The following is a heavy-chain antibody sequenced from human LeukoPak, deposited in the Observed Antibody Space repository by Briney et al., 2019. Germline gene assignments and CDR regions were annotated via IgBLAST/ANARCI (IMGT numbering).Heavy chain of an antibody. V-gene: IGHV5-51*01. J-gene: IGHJ5*02. Sequence: GESLKTSCKGSGYSFTSYWIGWVRQMPGKGLEWMGIIYPGDSDTRYSPSFQGQVTISADKSISTAYPQWSSLKASDTAMYYCARLSQDCSSTSCYAGGWFDPWGQGTLVTVSS. CDR3: ARLSQDCSSTSCYAGGWFDP. CDR2: IYPGDSDT. D-gene: IGHD2-2*01. CDR1: GYSFTSYW.